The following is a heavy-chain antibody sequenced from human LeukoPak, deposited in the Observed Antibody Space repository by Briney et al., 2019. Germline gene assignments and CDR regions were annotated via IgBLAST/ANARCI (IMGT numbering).Heavy chain of an antibody. V-gene: IGHV3-21*01. CDR2: ISSSSSYI. Sequence: PGGSLRLSCAASGFTFSSYSMNWVRQAPGKGLEWVSSISSSSSYIYYADSVKGRFTISRDNAKNSLYLQMNSLRAEDTAVYYCARGNRGIYCGSTSCYPQVDDAFDIWGQGTMVTVSS. J-gene: IGHJ3*02. CDR3: ARGNRGIYCGSTSCYPQVDDAFDI. D-gene: IGHD2-2*01. CDR1: GFTFSSYS.